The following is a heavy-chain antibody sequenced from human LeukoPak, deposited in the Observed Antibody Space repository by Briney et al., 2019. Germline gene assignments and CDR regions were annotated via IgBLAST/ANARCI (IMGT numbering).Heavy chain of an antibody. CDR1: GGSFSGYY. D-gene: IGHD1-1*01. Sequence: SETLSLTCAVYGGSFSGYYWSWIRQPPGKGLEWIGEINHSGSTNYNPSLKSRVTISVDMSKNQFSLKLSSVTAADTAVYYCARGLRQPRHYYYYMDVWGKGTTVTVSS. CDR2: INHSGST. CDR3: ARGLRQPRHYYYYMDV. V-gene: IGHV4-34*01. J-gene: IGHJ6*03.